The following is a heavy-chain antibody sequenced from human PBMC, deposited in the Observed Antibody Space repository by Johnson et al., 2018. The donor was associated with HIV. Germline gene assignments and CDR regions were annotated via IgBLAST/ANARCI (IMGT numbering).Heavy chain of an antibody. CDR1: RLTLSDSY. CDR2: IDTTGDT. D-gene: IGHD3-10*01. V-gene: IGHV3-13*01. Sequence: VQLVESGGGLVQSGGSLRLSCVASRLTLSDSYMSWIRQPTGKGLEWVSSIDTTGDTYYPGSVRGRFTISRENAKNSLYLQMNNLRAGDSAVYYCVRASWFGAFDIWGQGTLVTVSS. CDR3: VRASWFGAFDI. J-gene: IGHJ3*02.